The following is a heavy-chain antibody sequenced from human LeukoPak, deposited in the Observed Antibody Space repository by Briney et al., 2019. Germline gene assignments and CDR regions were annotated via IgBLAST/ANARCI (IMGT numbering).Heavy chain of an antibody. Sequence: PWETLSLTCTVSGGSISSYYWSWIRQPAGKGLEWIGRIYTSGSTNYNPALKSRVTMSVDKSKNQFSLKLSSVTAADTAVYYCARDSSGYPPYNWFDPWGQGTLVTVSS. CDR1: GGSISSYY. V-gene: IGHV4-4*07. D-gene: IGHD3-22*01. J-gene: IGHJ5*02. CDR3: ARDSSGYPPYNWFDP. CDR2: IYTSGST.